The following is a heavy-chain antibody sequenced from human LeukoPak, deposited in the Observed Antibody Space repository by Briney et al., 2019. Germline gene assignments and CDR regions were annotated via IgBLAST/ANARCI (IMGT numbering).Heavy chain of an antibody. D-gene: IGHD2-21*01. CDR1: GFTFGDYA. J-gene: IGHJ4*02. Sequence: LPGRPLRLSCTASGFTFGDYAMSWFRQAPGKGLEWVGFIRSKAYGGTTEYAGSVKGRFTISRDDSKSIAYLQMNSLKTEDTAVYYCTREDFLLLSYYFDYWGQGTLVTVSS. V-gene: IGHV3-49*03. CDR2: IRSKAYGGTT. CDR3: TREDFLLLSYYFDY.